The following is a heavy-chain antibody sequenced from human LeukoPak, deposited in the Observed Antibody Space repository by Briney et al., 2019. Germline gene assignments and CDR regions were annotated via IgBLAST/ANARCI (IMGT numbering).Heavy chain of an antibody. V-gene: IGHV1-2*02. CDR2: INPNSGGT. CDR3: ARRYYDILTGYLIDY. CDR1: GYTFTGYY. Sequence: GASVKVSCKASGYTFTGYYMHWVRQAPGQGLEWMGWINPNSGGTNYAQKFQGRVTMTRDTSISTAYMELSRLRSDDTAVYYCARRYYDILTGYLIDYWGQGTLVTVSS. D-gene: IGHD3-9*01. J-gene: IGHJ4*02.